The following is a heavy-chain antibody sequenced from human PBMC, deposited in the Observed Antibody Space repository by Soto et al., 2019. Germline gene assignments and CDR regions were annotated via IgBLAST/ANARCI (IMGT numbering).Heavy chain of an antibody. V-gene: IGHV3-23*01. CDR1: GFTFSTSG. Sequence: EVQLLESGGGLVQPGGSLRLSCAASGFTFSTSGMLWVRQPPGEGLEWVSAIGPNPANTNYTDSVKGRFTISRDNSKNTLYLQMNSLRAEDTAVYYCAKKGNYYGSGSYFDYWGQGTLVTVSS. J-gene: IGHJ4*02. D-gene: IGHD3-10*01. CDR3: AKKGNYYGSGSYFDY. CDR2: IGPNPANT.